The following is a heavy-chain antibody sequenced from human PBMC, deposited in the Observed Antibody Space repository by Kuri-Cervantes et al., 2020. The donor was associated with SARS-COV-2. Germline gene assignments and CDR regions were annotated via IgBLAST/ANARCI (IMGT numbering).Heavy chain of an antibody. CDR1: SGSISSGDYY. Sequence: ESLKISCTVSSGSISSGDYYWSWIRQPPGKGLEWIGYIYYNGSTNYNPSLKSRVTISVDTSKNQFSLKLSSVTAADTAMYYRARHDYGDPLTYYYGMDVWGQGTTVTVSS. J-gene: IGHJ6*02. V-gene: IGHV4-61*08. CDR3: ARHDYGDPLTYYYGMDV. CDR2: IYYNGST. D-gene: IGHD4-17*01.